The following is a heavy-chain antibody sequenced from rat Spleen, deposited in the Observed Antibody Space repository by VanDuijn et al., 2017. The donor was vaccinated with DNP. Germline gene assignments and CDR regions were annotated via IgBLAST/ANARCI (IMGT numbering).Heavy chain of an antibody. CDR2: IDIKTHNYAT. Sequence: EVQVVESGGGLVQPKGSLKLSCAASGFDFNSYVMSWVRQAPGKGLDWVASIDIKTHNYATLYADSVEERFTISRDDSQSMVYLQMNNLKTEDTALSYCTGFDYWGQGVMVTVSS. CDR1: GFDFNSYV. J-gene: IGHJ2*01. V-gene: IGHV10-4*01. CDR3: TGFDY.